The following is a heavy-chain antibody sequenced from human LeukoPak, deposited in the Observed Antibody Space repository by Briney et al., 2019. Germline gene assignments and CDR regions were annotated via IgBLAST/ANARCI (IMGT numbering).Heavy chain of an antibody. D-gene: IGHD3-22*01. J-gene: IGHJ1*01. Sequence: SETLSLTCSVSGGPISSYYWIWIRQPPGKGLEWIGYIYYSGSTNHNPSLKSRVNISVDTSTNQFSLKLSSVTAADTAVYYCARLDYDSSGYCGYFQHRGQGTLVTVSS. CDR1: GGPISSYY. CDR2: IYYSGST. V-gene: IGHV4-59*01. CDR3: ARLDYDSSGYCGYFQH.